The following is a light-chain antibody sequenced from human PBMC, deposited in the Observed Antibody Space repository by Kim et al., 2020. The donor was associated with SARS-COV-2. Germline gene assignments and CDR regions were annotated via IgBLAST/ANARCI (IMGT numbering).Light chain of an antibody. J-gene: IGKJ5*01. CDR3: KQYNNWPPIT. Sequence: PGDSATLSCRASQNVSSTLAWYQPTPGQGPRLLIYGASPRATGVPGRFSGSGSGTEFTLTISSLQSEDFAVYYCKQYNNWPPITFGQGTRLEIK. V-gene: IGKV3-15*01. CDR1: QNVSST. CDR2: GAS.